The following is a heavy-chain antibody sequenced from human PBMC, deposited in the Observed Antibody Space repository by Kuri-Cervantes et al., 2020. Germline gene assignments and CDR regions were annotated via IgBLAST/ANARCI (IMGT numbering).Heavy chain of an antibody. V-gene: IGHV2-5*02. J-gene: IGHJ5*02. Sequence: SGPTLVKPTQTLTLTCTFSGFSLSTSGVGVGWIRQPPGKALEWLALIYWDDDKRYSPSLKSRLTITKDTSKNQVVLTMTNMDPVDTATYYCAHRPVTTVTNNRFDPWGQGTLVTVSS. CDR2: IYWDDDK. CDR3: AHRPVTTVTNNRFDP. D-gene: IGHD4-17*01. CDR1: GFSLSTSGVG.